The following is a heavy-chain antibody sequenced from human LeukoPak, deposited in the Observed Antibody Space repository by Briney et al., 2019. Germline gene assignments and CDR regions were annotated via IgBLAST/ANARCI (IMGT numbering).Heavy chain of an antibody. CDR3: TTPNEGNWFDP. D-gene: IGHD2-8*01. V-gene: IGHV3-73*01. J-gene: IGHJ5*02. CDR2: IRDKGYGHAT. Sequence: PTGGPLRLSCAASGFTFSDSAIHWVRQASGKGLEWVGRIRDKGYGHATAYAASVKGRFTLSRDDSKNTVYLQMSSLKTEDTALYYCTTPNEGNWFDPWGQGTLVTVSS. CDR1: GFTFSDSA.